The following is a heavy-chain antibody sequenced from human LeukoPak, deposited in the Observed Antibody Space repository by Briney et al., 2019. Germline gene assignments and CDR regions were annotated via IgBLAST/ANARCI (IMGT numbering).Heavy chain of an antibody. J-gene: IGHJ4*02. CDR3: ARPYGSGNY. Sequence: SETLSLTCAVYGGSFSGYFWSWIRQPPGKGLEWIGEINHSGSTNYNPSLKSRVTISVDTFKNQFSLKLSSVTAADTAVYYCARPYGSGNYWGQGTLVTVSS. CDR1: GGSFSGYF. V-gene: IGHV4-34*01. CDR2: INHSGST. D-gene: IGHD3-10*01.